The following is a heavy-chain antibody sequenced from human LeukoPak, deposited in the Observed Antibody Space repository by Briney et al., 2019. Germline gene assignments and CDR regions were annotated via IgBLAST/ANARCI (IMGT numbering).Heavy chain of an antibody. J-gene: IGHJ4*02. CDR1: GFTFTNYP. Sequence: GGSLRLSCAASGFTFTNYPMIWVRQAPGRGLTWVSAISGSGGSTYYADSVKGRFTISRDNSKNTLYLQMNSLRAEDTAVYYCAKPVLRFLEWSYFDYWGQGTLVTVSS. D-gene: IGHD3-3*01. V-gene: IGHV3-23*01. CDR2: ISGSGGST. CDR3: AKPVLRFLEWSYFDY.